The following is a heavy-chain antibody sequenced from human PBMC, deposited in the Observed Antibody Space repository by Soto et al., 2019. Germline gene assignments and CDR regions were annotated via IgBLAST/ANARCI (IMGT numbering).Heavy chain of an antibody. Sequence: GGPVKVSCKAAGYTFITYYMHWVRQAPGQGLEWMGMINPSGGSTSYAQKFQGRVTMTRDTSTRTVYMELSSLRTDDTAVYHCARNDNSGLDYWGQGTLVTVPQ. D-gene: IGHD3-22*01. CDR2: INPSGGST. J-gene: IGHJ4*02. V-gene: IGHV1-46*01. CDR1: GYTFITYY. CDR3: ARNDNSGLDY.